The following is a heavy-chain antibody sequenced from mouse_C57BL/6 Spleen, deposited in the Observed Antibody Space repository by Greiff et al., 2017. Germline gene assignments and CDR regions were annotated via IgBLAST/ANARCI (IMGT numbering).Heavy chain of an antibody. CDR2: IDPSDSET. V-gene: IGHV1-52*01. J-gene: IGHJ2*01. Sequence: VKLQQPGAELVRPGSSVKLSCKASGYTFTSYWMHWVKQRPIQGLEWIGNIDPSDSETHYNQKFKDKATLTVDKSSSTAYMQLSSLTSEDSAVYYCARTTMVTLFDYWGQGTTLTVSS. D-gene: IGHD2-2*01. CDR1: GYTFTSYW. CDR3: ARTTMVTLFDY.